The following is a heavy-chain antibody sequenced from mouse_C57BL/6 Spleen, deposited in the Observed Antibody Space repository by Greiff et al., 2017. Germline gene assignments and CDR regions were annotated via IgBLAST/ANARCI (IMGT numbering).Heavy chain of an antibody. CDR1: GYTFTDYN. V-gene: IGHV1-22*01. Sequence: EVQLQQSGPELVKPGASVKMSCKASGYTFTDYNMHWVKQSHGKSLEWIGYINPNNGGTSYNQKFKGKATLTVNKSSSTAYMELRSLTSEDSAVXYCARGGDYDGSSYGGFDWYFDVWGTGTTVTVSS. D-gene: IGHD1-1*01. J-gene: IGHJ1*03. CDR3: ARGGDYDGSSYGGFDWYFDV. CDR2: INPNNGGT.